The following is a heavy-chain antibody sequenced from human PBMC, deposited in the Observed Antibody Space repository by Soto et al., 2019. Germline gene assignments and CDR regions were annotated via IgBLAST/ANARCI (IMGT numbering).Heavy chain of an antibody. D-gene: IGHD3-9*01. V-gene: IGHV1-18*01. CDR3: ARDHIHSRRYYDTLPGGPNWFDP. Sequence: GASVKVSCKASGYTFTSYGISWVRQAPGQGLEWMGWISAYNGNTNYAQKLQGRVTMTTDTSTSTAYMELRSLRSDDTAVYYCARDHIHSRRYYDTLPGGPNWFDPWGQGTLVTVSS. CDR1: GYTFTSYG. J-gene: IGHJ5*02. CDR2: ISAYNGNT.